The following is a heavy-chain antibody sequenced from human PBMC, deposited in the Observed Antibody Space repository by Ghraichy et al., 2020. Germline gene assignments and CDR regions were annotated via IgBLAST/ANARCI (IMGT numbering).Heavy chain of an antibody. V-gene: IGHV1-69*13. Sequence: SVKVSCKASGGTFSSYAISWVRQAPGQGLEWMGGIIPIFGTANYAQKFQGRVTITADESTSTAYMELSSLRSEDTAVHYCARGQRPNYGSGSYYSRADYWGQGTLVTVSS. J-gene: IGHJ4*02. CDR1: GGTFSSYA. CDR2: IIPIFGTA. CDR3: ARGQRPNYGSGSYYSRADY. D-gene: IGHD3-10*01.